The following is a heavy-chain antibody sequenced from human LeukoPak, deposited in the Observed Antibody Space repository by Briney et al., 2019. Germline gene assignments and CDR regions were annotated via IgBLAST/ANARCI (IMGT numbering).Heavy chain of an antibody. Sequence: ASVKVSCKASGYTFTGYYMHWVRQAPGQGLEWMGWINPNGGGTNYAQKFQGRVTMTRDTSISTAYMELSRLRSDDTAVYYCARDIGAYYYDSSGYYYDYWGQGTLVTVSS. D-gene: IGHD3-22*01. CDR1: GYTFTGYY. CDR2: INPNGGGT. CDR3: ARDIGAYYYDSSGYYYDY. V-gene: IGHV1-2*02. J-gene: IGHJ4*02.